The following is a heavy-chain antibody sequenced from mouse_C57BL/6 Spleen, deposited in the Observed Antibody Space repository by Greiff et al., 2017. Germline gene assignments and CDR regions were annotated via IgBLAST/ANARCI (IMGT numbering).Heavy chain of an antibody. CDR2: IDPENGDT. Sequence: VQLQQSGAELVRPGASVKLSCTASGFTIKDDYMHWVKQRPEQGLEWIGWIDPENGDTEYASKFQGKATITADTSSNTAYLQLSSLTSEDTAVYYCTTATGTYDYWGQGTTLTVSS. J-gene: IGHJ2*01. CDR3: TTATGTYDY. CDR1: GFTIKDDY. D-gene: IGHD4-1*02. V-gene: IGHV14-4*01.